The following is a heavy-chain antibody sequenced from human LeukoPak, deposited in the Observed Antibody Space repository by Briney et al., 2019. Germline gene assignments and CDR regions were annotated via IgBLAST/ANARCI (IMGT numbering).Heavy chain of an antibody. J-gene: IGHJ4*02. D-gene: IGHD2-15*01. Sequence: SETLSLTCAVYGGSFSGYYWSWIRQPPGKGLEWIGEINHSGSTNYNPSLKSRVTISVDTSKNQFSLKLSSVTAADTAVYYCARRCSGGSCYDYWGQGTLVTVSS. CDR1: GGSFSGYY. CDR3: ARRCSGGSCYDY. V-gene: IGHV4-34*01. CDR2: INHSGST.